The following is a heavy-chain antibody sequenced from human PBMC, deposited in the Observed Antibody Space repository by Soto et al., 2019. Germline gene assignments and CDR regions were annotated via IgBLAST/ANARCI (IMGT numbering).Heavy chain of an antibody. CDR2: ISGSGGST. Sequence: EVQLLESGGGLVQPGGSLRLSCAASGFTFTSNAMSWVRQAPRKGLEWVSAISGSGGSTYYADXVKGRFTISRDNSKXXXXXXXXXXXXXXXXXXXXXXXXXXXXDYWGQGTLVTVSS. J-gene: IGHJ4*02. CDR3: XXXXXXXXDY. CDR1: GFTFTSNA. V-gene: IGHV3-23*01.